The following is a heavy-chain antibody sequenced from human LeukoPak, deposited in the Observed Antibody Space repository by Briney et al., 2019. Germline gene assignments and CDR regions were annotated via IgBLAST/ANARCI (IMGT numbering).Heavy chain of an antibody. CDR2: NSGSGDST. CDR3: AREVAVAMMDV. J-gene: IGHJ6*04. V-gene: IGHV3-23*01. D-gene: IGHD2-15*01. CDR1: GFTFSNYA. Sequence: GGSLRLSCAASGFTFSNYAMSWVRQAPGKGLEWVSGNSGSGDSTYYADSVKGRFTISRDNSKNTLYLQMSSLRAEDTAVYYCAREVAVAMMDVWGKGTTVTVSS.